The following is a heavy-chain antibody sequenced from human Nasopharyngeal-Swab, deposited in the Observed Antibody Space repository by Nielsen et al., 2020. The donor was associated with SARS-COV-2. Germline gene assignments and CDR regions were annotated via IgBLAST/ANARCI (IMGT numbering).Heavy chain of an antibody. CDR2: INHRGST. V-gene: IGHV4-34*01. D-gene: IGHD1-14*01. J-gene: IGHJ6*02. CDR3: ARPTTLGYYYGMDV. Sequence: WIRQPPGKGLGWIGEINHRGSTNYNPSLKSRVTISVDTSKNQFSLKLSSVTAADTAVYYCARPTTLGYYYGMDVWGQGTTVTVSS.